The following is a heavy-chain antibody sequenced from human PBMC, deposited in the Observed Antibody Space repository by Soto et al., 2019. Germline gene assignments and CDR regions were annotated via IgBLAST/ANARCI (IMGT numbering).Heavy chain of an antibody. V-gene: IGHV3-21*01. CDR2: ISSSSSYI. J-gene: IGHJ4*02. Sequence: GGSLRLSCAASGFTFSSYSMNWVRQAPGKGLKRVTSISSSSSYIYYADSVKGRFTISRDNAKNSLYLQMNSLRAEDTAVYYCARDSYYYGSGSYYGSQGTLVTVSS. CDR3: ARDSYYYGSGSYY. D-gene: IGHD3-10*01. CDR1: GFTFSSYS.